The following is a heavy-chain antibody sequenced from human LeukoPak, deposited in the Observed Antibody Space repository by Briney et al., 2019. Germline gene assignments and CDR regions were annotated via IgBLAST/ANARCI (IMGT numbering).Heavy chain of an antibody. CDR2: INSDGSST. CDR1: GFTFCSYW. Sequence: GGSLRLSCAASGFTFCSYWMNWVRQAPGKGLVWVSRINSDGSSTSYADSVKGRFTISRDNTKNTLYLQMNRLRAEDTAVYYCASDYYGMDVWGQGTTVTVSS. J-gene: IGHJ6*02. CDR3: ASDYYGMDV. V-gene: IGHV3-74*01.